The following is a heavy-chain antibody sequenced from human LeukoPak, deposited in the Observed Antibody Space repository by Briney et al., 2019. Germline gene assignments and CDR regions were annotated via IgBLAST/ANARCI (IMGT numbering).Heavy chain of an antibody. V-gene: IGHV3-74*01. Sequence: GGSLRLSCAAPGFTFSSYWMHWVRQVPGKGLVWVARINPGGSSITYADSVKGRFTISRDNAKNTLYLQMDSLRAEDTGVYYCARSNQADDYWGQGTLVTVSS. CDR3: ARSNQADDY. D-gene: IGHD1-14*01. CDR1: GFTFSSYW. CDR2: INPGGSSI. J-gene: IGHJ4*02.